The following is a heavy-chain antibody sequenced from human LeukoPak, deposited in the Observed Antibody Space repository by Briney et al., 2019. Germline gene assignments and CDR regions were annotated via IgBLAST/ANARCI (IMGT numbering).Heavy chain of an antibody. J-gene: IGHJ4*02. CDR1: GFTFDDYA. Sequence: PGRSLRLSCAASGFTFDDYAMHWVRQAPGKGLEWVSGISWNSGSIGYADSVKGRFTISRGNAKNSLYLQMNSLRAEDTALYYCAKGWYSTLFDYWGQGTLVTVSS. V-gene: IGHV3-9*01. CDR2: ISWNSGSI. D-gene: IGHD2-15*01. CDR3: AKGWYSTLFDY.